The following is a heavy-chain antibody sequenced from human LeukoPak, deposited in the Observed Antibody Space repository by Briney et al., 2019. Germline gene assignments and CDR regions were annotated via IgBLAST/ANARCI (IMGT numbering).Heavy chain of an antibody. D-gene: IGHD3-22*01. Sequence: PGGSLRLSCAASGFTFSSYAMSWVRQAPGKGLEWVSAISGSGGSTYYADSVKGRFTIFRDNSKNTLYLQMNSLRAEDTAVYYCAKADGSYYYDSSGYYYWGQGTLVTVSS. CDR2: ISGSGGST. V-gene: IGHV3-23*01. CDR1: GFTFSSYA. CDR3: AKADGSYYYDSSGYYY. J-gene: IGHJ4*02.